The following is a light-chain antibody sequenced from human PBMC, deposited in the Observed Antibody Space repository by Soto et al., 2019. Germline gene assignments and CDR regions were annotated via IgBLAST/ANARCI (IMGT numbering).Light chain of an antibody. Sequence: EIVLKQSPDTLSLSPGERATLSCRASQSVKNNYLAWYQQKPGQAPRFLIYDASSRATGIPDRFSGSGSGTDFTLIICRLVPEDFAVYYCQQYGSTPLTFGGGTKV. CDR1: QSVKNNY. CDR3: QQYGSTPLT. J-gene: IGKJ4*01. CDR2: DAS. V-gene: IGKV3-20*01.